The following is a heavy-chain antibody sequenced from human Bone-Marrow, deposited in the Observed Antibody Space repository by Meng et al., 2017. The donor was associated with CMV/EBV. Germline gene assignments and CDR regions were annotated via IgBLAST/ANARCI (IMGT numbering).Heavy chain of an antibody. Sequence: SISSSSYYWGWIRQPTGKGLEWIGSSYYSGSTYYNPSLKSRVTISVDTSKNQFSLKLSSVTAADTAVYYCARDGLPSSGWTIRAFDYWGQGTLVTVSS. J-gene: IGHJ4*02. CDR2: SYYSGST. CDR1: SISSSSYY. D-gene: IGHD6-19*01. CDR3: ARDGLPSSGWTIRAFDY. V-gene: IGHV4-39*07.